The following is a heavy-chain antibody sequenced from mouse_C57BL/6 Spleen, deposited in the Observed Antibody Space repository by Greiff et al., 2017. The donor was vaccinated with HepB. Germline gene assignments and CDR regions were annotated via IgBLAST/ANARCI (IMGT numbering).Heavy chain of an antibody. J-gene: IGHJ2*01. CDR1: GYAFSSSW. D-gene: IGHD3-3*01. CDR3: ASRGEGY. CDR2: IYPGDGDT. V-gene: IGHV1-82*01. Sequence: QVQLKESGPELVKPGASVKISCKASGYAFSSSWMNWVKQRPGKGLEWIGRIYPGDGDTNYNGKFKGKATLTAEKSSSTAYMQLSSLTSEDSAVYFCASRGEGYWGQGTTLTVSS.